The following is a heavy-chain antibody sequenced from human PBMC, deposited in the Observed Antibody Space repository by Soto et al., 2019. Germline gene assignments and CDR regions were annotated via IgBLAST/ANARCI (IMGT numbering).Heavy chain of an antibody. J-gene: IGHJ5*02. V-gene: IGHV4-31*03. Sequence: QVQLQESGPGLLEPSQTLSLTCTVSGGSIKTGGYYWSWIRQHPGKGLEWLGYIYYTGSTYYNPSLKNRLTMSVDMSKNQFSLKLTSLTAADTAVYYCAKDPSPQPTTVVTPGWFDPWGQGTLVTVSS. CDR3: AKDPSPQPTTVVTPGWFDP. CDR1: GGSIKTGGYY. D-gene: IGHD2-21*02. CDR2: IYYTGST.